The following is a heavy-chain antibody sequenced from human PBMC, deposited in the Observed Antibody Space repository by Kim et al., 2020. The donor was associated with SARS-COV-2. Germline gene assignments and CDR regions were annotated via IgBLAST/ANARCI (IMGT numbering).Heavy chain of an antibody. Sequence: GGSLRLSCAASGFTFSSYWMSWVRQAPGKGLEWVANIKQDGSEKYYVDSVKGRFTISRDNAKNSLYLQMNSLRAEDTAVYYCARDGNWNYWDPFEYWGQGTLVTVSS. J-gene: IGHJ4*02. CDR3: ARDGNWNYWDPFEY. V-gene: IGHV3-7*03. CDR2: IKQDGSEK. CDR1: GFTFSSYW. D-gene: IGHD1-7*01.